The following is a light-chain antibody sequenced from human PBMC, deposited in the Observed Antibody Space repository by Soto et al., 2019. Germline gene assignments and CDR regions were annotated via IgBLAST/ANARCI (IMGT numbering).Light chain of an antibody. CDR1: QSVLYSSNNKNY. CDR2: WAS. Sequence: DIVMTQSPDSLAVSLGERATINCKSSQSVLYSSNNKNYLAWYQQKPVQPPKMLISWASTRESGVPRRVSVSGCLTDFTLTISSLQAEDVAVYYCQQYYSTPETFGQGTKVEIK. V-gene: IGKV4-1*01. CDR3: QQYYSTPET. J-gene: IGKJ2*01.